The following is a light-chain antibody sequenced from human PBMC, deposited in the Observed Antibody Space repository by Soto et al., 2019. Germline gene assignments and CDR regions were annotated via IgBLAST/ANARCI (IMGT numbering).Light chain of an antibody. J-gene: IGKJ1*01. CDR2: KAS. V-gene: IGKV1-5*03. Sequence: IQVTQSPSTLSGSVGDRVAIGCRASQAISHWLAWYQQKPGNAPKLLIYKASTLKSGVPSRFSGSGSGTEFTLTISSLQPDDVATYYCQHFDSHSEAFGQGTKVDIK. CDR1: QAISHW. CDR3: QHFDSHSEA.